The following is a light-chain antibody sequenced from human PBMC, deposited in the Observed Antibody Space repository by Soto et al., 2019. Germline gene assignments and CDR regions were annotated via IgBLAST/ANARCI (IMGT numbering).Light chain of an antibody. CDR1: SSNIGAGYD. V-gene: IGLV1-40*01. Sequence: QSVLTQPPSVSGAPGQRVTISCTGSSSNIGAGYDVHWYQHLPGTAPKLLVHGNNDRPSGVPDRFSASKSDTSACLAITGLQVEDEADYYCQSFDSRLSGWVFGGGTKLTVL. J-gene: IGLJ2*01. CDR2: GNN. CDR3: QSFDSRLSGWV.